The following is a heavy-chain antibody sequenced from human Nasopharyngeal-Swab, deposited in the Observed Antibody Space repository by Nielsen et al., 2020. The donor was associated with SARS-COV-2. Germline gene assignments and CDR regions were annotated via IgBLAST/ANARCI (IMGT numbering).Heavy chain of an antibody. CDR1: GYTFIDYY. J-gene: IGHJ6*02. V-gene: IGHV1-8*02. Sequence: ASVKVSCKASGYTFIDYYIHWVRQAPGQGLEWMGWMNPNSGNTGYAQKFQGRVTMTRNTSISTACMELSSLRSEDTAVYYCARGPGLRFLEWLYPPQDYYYYGMDVWGQRTTVTVSS. CDR3: ARGPGLRFLEWLYPPQDYYYYGMDV. CDR2: MNPNSGNT. D-gene: IGHD3-3*01.